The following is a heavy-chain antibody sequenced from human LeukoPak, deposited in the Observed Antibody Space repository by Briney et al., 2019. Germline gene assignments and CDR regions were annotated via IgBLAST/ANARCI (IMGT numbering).Heavy chain of an antibody. CDR1: GGSISTGDCY. CDR2: IYYSGRT. V-gene: IGHV4-30-4*08. D-gene: IGHD6-13*01. Sequence: RSSETLSLTCTVSGGSISTGDCYWSWIRQPPGKGLEWIGYIYYSGRTYYNPSLKSRVTISVDTSKNQFSLNLSSVTAADTAVYYCVRDLGYSSSFAYWGQGTLVTVSS. J-gene: IGHJ4*02. CDR3: VRDLGYSSSFAY.